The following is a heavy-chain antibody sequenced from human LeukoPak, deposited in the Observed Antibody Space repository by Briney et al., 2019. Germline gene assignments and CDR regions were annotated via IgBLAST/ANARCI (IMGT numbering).Heavy chain of an antibody. CDR1: GGSISSYY. J-gene: IGHJ4*02. CDR3: ARSGKLLLKGFDY. CDR2: IYYSGTT. V-gene: IGHV4-59*12. Sequence: PSETLSLTCTVSGGSISSYYWSWIRQPPGKGLEWIGYIYYSGTTNYNPSLKSRVTISVDTSKNQFSLKLSSVTAADTAVYYCARSGKLLLKGFDYWGQGTLVTVSS. D-gene: IGHD2-15*01.